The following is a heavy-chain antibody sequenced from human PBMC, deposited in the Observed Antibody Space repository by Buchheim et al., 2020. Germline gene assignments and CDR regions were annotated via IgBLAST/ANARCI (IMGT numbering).Heavy chain of an antibody. J-gene: IGHJ4*02. Sequence: EVQLLESGGGLVQPGGSLRLSCAASGFPFSSYAMSWVRLAPGKGLEWFSSISGSGGSTYYADSVKGRFTISRDTSKNTLYLQMNSLRAEDSAVYYCAKVWFGESNPFDYWGQGTL. CDR3: AKVWFGESNPFDY. D-gene: IGHD3-10*01. CDR2: ISGSGGST. V-gene: IGHV3-23*01. CDR1: GFPFSSYA.